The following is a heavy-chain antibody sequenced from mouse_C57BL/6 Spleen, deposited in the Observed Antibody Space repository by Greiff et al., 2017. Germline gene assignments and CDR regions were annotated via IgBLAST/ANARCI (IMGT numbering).Heavy chain of an antibody. CDR1: GYTFTSYT. J-gene: IGHJ2*01. CDR3: ARDYGSSDYVDY. D-gene: IGHD1-1*01. Sequence: VQLQQSGAELARPGASVKMSCKASGYTFTSYTMHWVKQRPGQGLEWIGYINPSSGYTKYNQKFKDKATLTADKSSSTAYMQLSSLTSEDSAVYYCARDYGSSDYVDYWGQGTTLTVSS. V-gene: IGHV1-4*01. CDR2: INPSSGYT.